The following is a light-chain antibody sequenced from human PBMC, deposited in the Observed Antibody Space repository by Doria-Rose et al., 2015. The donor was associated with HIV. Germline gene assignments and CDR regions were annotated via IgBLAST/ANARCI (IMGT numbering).Light chain of an antibody. V-gene: IGLV1-40*01. CDR2: GNT. CDR3: QSYDSRLSVYV. CDR1: SSNIGAGFD. J-gene: IGLJ1*01. Sequence: QPVLTQPPSVSGAPGQRVAISCTGSSSNIGAGFDVNWYQQFPGTAPKLLIHGNTNRPSEVPDQFSGSKSGTSASLAISELRAEDEADYYCQSYDSRLSVYVFGTGTKVTVL.